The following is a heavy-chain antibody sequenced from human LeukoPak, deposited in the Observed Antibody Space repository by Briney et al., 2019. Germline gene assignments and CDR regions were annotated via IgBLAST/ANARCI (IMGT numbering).Heavy chain of an antibody. CDR2: ISWNSGSI. Sequence: GGSLRLSCAASGFTFDDYGMQWLRQAPGRGLEGVIGISWNSGSIRYVDSVKGRFTISRDNAKNSLYLQMNSLRAEDMALYYCAKVASPDYYDSSGYGYFDYWGQGTLVTVSS. J-gene: IGHJ4*02. V-gene: IGHV3-9*03. CDR3: AKVASPDYYDSSGYGYFDY. CDR1: GFTFDDYG. D-gene: IGHD3-22*01.